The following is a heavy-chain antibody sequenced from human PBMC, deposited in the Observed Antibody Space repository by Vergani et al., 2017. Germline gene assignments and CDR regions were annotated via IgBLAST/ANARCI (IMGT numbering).Heavy chain of an antibody. Sequence: QVQLQESGPGLVKPSQTLSLTCTVSGGSISSYYWSWIRQPPGKGLEWIGYIYYSGSTNYNPSLKSRVTISVDTSKNQFSLKLSSVTAADTAVYYCARDSTVTTSHYYYYMDVWGKGTTVTVSS. CDR3: ARDSTVTTSHYYYYMDV. CDR1: GGSISSYY. V-gene: IGHV4-59*01. CDR2: IYYSGST. J-gene: IGHJ6*03. D-gene: IGHD4-17*01.